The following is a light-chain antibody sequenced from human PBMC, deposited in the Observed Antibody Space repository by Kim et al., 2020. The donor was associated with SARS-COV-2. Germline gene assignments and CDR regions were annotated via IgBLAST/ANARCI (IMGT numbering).Light chain of an antibody. CDR2: VNSDGSH. CDR1: TGHSTNA. J-gene: IGLJ2*01. V-gene: IGLV4-69*02. CDR3: QAWGTGIVV. Sequence: QPVLTQSPSASASLGASVKITCTLSTGHSTNAIAWHQHQPKKGPRYLMKVNSDGSHTKGDGIPDRFSGSSSGAERYLTISSLQSDDEADYYCQAWGTGIVVFGGGTKVTVL.